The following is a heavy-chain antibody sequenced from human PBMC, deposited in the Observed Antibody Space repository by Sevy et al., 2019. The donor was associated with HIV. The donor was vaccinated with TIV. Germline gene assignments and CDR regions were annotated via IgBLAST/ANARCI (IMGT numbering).Heavy chain of an antibody. CDR2: IADEGTGT. CDR3: ARDGGYSVKWYPLY. J-gene: IGHJ4*01. CDR1: GFAFSTHA. Sequence: GGSLRLSCAASGFAFSTHAMPWVRQAPGKGLEWVAVIADEGTGTFYAASVEGRFTISRDNSKNMLSLQINSLSPEDTAVDYCARDGGYSVKWYPLYWGHGTLVTVSS. V-gene: IGHV3-30-3*01. D-gene: IGHD1-26*01.